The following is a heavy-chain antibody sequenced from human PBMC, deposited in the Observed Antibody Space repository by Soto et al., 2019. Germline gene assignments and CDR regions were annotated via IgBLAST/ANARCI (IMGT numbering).Heavy chain of an antibody. CDR1: GFSLTTSGVG. V-gene: IGHV2-5*02. Sequence: GPTLVNPTQTLTLTCSFSGFSLTTSGVGVGWVGQSPEKTLEWLALIFWDDDKRYSPSLRSRLTIAKDTSKNQVVLTLTNVEPVDTATYYCARILTATGGHFDSWGQGALVTVSS. CDR2: IFWDDDK. D-gene: IGHD2-8*02. J-gene: IGHJ4*02. CDR3: ARILTATGGHFDS.